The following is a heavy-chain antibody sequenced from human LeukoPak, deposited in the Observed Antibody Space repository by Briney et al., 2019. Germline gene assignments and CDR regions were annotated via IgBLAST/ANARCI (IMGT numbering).Heavy chain of an antibody. V-gene: IGHV4-31*03. Sequence: ASQTLSLTCTVSGVSISSGGYYWSWIRQYPGKGLEWIGYIYYGGSTYYTPSLKSRVTISVDTSENQFSLNLSSVTAADTAVYYCARSPYCTGGSCYLLYWGQGTLVTVSS. J-gene: IGHJ4*02. CDR1: GVSISSGGYY. CDR3: ARSPYCTGGSCYLLY. CDR2: IYYGGST. D-gene: IGHD2-15*01.